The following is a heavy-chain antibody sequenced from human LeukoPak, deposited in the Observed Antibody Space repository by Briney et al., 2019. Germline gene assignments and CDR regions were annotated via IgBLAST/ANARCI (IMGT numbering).Heavy chain of an antibody. CDR2: INPSGGST. Sequence: ASVTVSCKASGYTFTSYYMHWVRQAPGQGLEWMGIINPSGGSTSYAQKFQGSVTMTRDMSTSTVYMELSSLRSEDTAVYYCARDYCSSTSCYYAFDYWGQGTLVTVSS. D-gene: IGHD2-2*01. CDR1: GYTFTSYY. CDR3: ARDYCSSTSCYYAFDY. J-gene: IGHJ4*02. V-gene: IGHV1-46*01.